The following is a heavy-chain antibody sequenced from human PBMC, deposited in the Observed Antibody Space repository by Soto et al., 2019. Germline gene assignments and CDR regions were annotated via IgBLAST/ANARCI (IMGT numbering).Heavy chain of an antibody. J-gene: IGHJ4*02. CDR2: ITGKGDT. D-gene: IGHD1-7*01. CDR3: ATYRDGNYAPPYDS. Sequence: EVQLLDSGGGLVQPGGSLRLSCAASGFTFRTYVMSWVRQAPGKGLEWVSSITGKGDTFYAGSVKGRFTISRDNSKNTMSLQMNSLRADAMAVYYCATYRDGNYAPPYDSWGQGTLVTVTS. V-gene: IGHV3-23*01. CDR1: GFTFRTYV.